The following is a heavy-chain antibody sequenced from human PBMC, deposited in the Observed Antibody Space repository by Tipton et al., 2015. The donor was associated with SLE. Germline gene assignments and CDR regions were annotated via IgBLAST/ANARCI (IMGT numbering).Heavy chain of an antibody. J-gene: IGHJ4*02. D-gene: IGHD6-13*01. CDR3: ARKVGSWHHFDY. CDR2: IRYDGSNK. CDR1: GFTFSSYG. Sequence: SLRLSCAASGFTFSSYGMHWVRQAPGKGLDWVAFIRYDGSNKYYADSVKGRFTISRDNSKNTRYLQMNSLRAEDTAVYYCARKVGSWHHFDYWGQGTLVTVSS. V-gene: IGHV3-30*02.